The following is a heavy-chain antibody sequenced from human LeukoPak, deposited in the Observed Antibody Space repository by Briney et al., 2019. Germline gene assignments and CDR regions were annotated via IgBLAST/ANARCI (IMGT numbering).Heavy chain of an antibody. CDR2: ISYDGSNK. CDR3: AKDPLLWVYDFWSGYYPKFLSPGYYDSSGNDAFDN. V-gene: IGHV3-30*18. Sequence: GGSLRLSCAASGFTFSSYGMHWVRQAPGKGLEWVAVISYDGSNKYYADSVKGRFTISRDNSKNTLYLQMNSLGAEDTAVYYCAKDPLLWVYDFWSGYYPKFLSPGYYDSSGNDAFDNWGQGTMVTVSS. J-gene: IGHJ3*02. CDR1: GFTFSSYG. D-gene: IGHD3-3*01.